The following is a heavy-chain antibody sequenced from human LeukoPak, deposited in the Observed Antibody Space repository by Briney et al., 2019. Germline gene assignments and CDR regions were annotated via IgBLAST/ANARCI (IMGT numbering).Heavy chain of an antibody. D-gene: IGHD5-12*01. J-gene: IGHJ4*02. CDR2: ISWNSGSI. Sequence: GRSLRLSCAASGFTFDDYAMHWVRQAPGKGLEWVSGISWNSGSIGYADSVKGRFTISRDNAKNSLYLQMNSLRAEDTALYYCAEDRGYSGYEEPFDYWGQGTLVTVSS. CDR3: AEDRGYSGYEEPFDY. CDR1: GFTFDDYA. V-gene: IGHV3-9*01.